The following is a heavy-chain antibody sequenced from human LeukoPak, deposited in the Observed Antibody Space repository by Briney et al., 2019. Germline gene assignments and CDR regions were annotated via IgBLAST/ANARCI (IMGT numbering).Heavy chain of an antibody. J-gene: IGHJ4*02. Sequence: PGGSLRFSCAASGFTVSSNYMSWVRQAPGKGLAWVSVLYSGGNTYYADSVKGRFTISRDNSKNMLFLQMNSLRAEDTAVYYCARVGRGDTYGYVDYWGLGTLVTVSS. CDR3: ARVGRGDTYGYVDY. D-gene: IGHD5-18*01. V-gene: IGHV3-66*01. CDR2: LYSGGNT. CDR1: GFTVSSNY.